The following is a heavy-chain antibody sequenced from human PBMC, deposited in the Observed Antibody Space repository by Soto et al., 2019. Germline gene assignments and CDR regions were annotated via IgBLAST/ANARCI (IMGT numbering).Heavy chain of an antibody. J-gene: IGHJ6*02. CDR3: ARGLDGDSTTFDNGMDV. CDR1: YGSISSYY. CDR2: IYFSGST. Sequence: QVQLQESGPGLVKPSETLSLTCTVSYGSISSYYWSWIRQPAGSGLEWIGRIYFSGSTNYNPSLKSRITMSVDTSKNQFSLKLTSVTAADTAVYYCARGLDGDSTTFDNGMDVWGQGTTVTVSS. D-gene: IGHD4-17*01. V-gene: IGHV4-4*07.